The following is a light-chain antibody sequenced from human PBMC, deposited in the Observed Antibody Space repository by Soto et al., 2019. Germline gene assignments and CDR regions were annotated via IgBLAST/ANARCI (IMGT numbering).Light chain of an antibody. CDR1: QTISSW. CDR2: KAS. V-gene: IGKV1-5*03. J-gene: IGKJ1*01. CDR3: HHYNSYSEA. Sequence: DIQMTQSPTTLSVCLLDIVTITCRASQTISSWLAWYQQKPGKAPKLLIYKASTLKSGVPSRFSGSGSGTEFTLTVSSLQPDDFATYYCHHYNSYSEAFGQGTKVDIK.